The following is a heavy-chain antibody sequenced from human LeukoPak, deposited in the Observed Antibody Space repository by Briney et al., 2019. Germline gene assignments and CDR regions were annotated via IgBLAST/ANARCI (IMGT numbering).Heavy chain of an antibody. V-gene: IGHV3-23*01. J-gene: IGHJ4*02. Sequence: GGSLRLSCAASGYTFSSYAMSWVRQAPGKGLEWVSAISGSGGSTYYADSVKGRFTISGDNSKNTLYLQMNSLRAEDTAVYYCAKDEPGGYSYGYPPFDYWGQGTLVTVSS. CDR3: AKDEPGGYSYGYPPFDY. D-gene: IGHD5-18*01. CDR2: ISGSGGST. CDR1: GYTFSSYA.